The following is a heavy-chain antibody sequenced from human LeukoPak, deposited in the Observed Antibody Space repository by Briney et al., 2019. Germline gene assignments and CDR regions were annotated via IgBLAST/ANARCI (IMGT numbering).Heavy chain of an antibody. J-gene: IGHJ5*01. CDR3: AKRIIEARENGDSNWLDP. CDR1: GDSITNSY. D-gene: IGHD4-17*01. Sequence: PSETLSLTCTVSGDSITNSYWNWIRQPPGRGLEWIGRISYGGSTNYNPSLKSRVITSRDTSKNQFSLELTSVTAADTAIYYCAKRIIEARENGDSNWLDPWGQGTLVTVSS. CDR2: ISYGGST. V-gene: IGHV4-59*08.